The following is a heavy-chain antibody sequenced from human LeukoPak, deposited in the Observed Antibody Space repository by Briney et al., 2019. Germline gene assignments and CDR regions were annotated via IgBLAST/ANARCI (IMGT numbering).Heavy chain of an antibody. CDR2: IYYNGIS. CDR1: GGSISGYY. Sequence: PSETLSLTCTVSGGSISGYYWSWIRQPPGKGLEWIAYIYYNGISNYNPSLKSRVIISVDSSKNQFSLKLTSVTAADTAVYYCATNYDSSGYYWDWGQGTLVTVSS. D-gene: IGHD3-22*01. V-gene: IGHV4-59*01. CDR3: ATNYDSSGYYWD. J-gene: IGHJ4*02.